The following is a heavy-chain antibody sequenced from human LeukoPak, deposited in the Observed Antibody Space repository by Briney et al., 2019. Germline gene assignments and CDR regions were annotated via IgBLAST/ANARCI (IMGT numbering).Heavy chain of an antibody. Sequence: GESLRLSCAASGFTVSTNYMNWVRQAPGKGLEWVSSISSSSSYIYYADSVKGRFTISRDNAKNSLYLQMNSLRAEDTAVYYCAIVVVPAAHDAFDIWGQGTMVTVSS. CDR1: GFTVSTNY. CDR3: AIVVVPAAHDAFDI. V-gene: IGHV3-21*01. CDR2: ISSSSSYI. J-gene: IGHJ3*02. D-gene: IGHD2-2*01.